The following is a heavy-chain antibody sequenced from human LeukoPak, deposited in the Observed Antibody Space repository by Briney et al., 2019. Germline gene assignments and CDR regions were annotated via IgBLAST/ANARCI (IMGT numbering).Heavy chain of an antibody. CDR3: AREGERGFGEYPFDY. Sequence: GGSLRLSCAASGFTFSSYAMHWVRQAPGKGLEWVAVISYDGSNKYYADSVKGRFTISRDNSKNTLYLQMNSLRAEDTAVYYCAREGERGFGEYPFDYWGQGTLVTVSS. J-gene: IGHJ4*02. V-gene: IGHV3-30-3*01. CDR1: GFTFSSYA. D-gene: IGHD3-10*01. CDR2: ISYDGSNK.